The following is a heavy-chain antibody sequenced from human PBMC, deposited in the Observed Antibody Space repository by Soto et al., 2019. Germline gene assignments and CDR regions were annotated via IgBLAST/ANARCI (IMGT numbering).Heavy chain of an antibody. CDR2: IYPVDSDT. D-gene: IGHD5-12*01. CDR3: ARFKIVPTSTYYYFGMDV. Sequence: GESLKISCKGSEDSFTTYWIGWVRQMPGKGLEWMGIIYPVDSDTKYSPSFQGQVTISADKSISTAYLQWSSLKASDTAMYYCARFKIVPTSTYYYFGMDVWGQGTTVTVSS. J-gene: IGHJ6*02. V-gene: IGHV5-51*01. CDR1: EDSFTTYW.